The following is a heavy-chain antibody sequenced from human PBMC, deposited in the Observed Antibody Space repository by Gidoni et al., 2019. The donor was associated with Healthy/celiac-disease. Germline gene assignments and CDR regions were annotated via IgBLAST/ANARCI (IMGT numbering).Heavy chain of an antibody. CDR2: IYSSGST. Sequence: QVQLQESGPGLVQPSQTLSLTCTVSGGSISSGDYYWSWIRQPPGKGLEWIGYIYSSGSTYYNPSLKSRVTISVDTSKNQFSLKLSSVTAADTAVYYCAREEGNYDSSGYLDYWGQGTLVTVSS. V-gene: IGHV4-30-4*01. CDR1: GGSISSGDYY. D-gene: IGHD3-22*01. J-gene: IGHJ4*02. CDR3: AREEGNYDSSGYLDY.